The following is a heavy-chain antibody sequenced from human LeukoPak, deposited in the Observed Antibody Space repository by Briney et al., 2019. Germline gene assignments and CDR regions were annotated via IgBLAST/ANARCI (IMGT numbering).Heavy chain of an antibody. CDR2: IYHSGRT. D-gene: IGHD2-2*01. CDR1: GGSISSDGYS. J-gene: IGHJ5*02. V-gene: IGHV4-30-2*01. CDR3: ARSRQASGLFSS. Sequence: SETLSLTCAVSGGSISSDGYSWSWIRQPPGKGLEWIGYIYHSGRTYYNPSLKSRVTISVDRSKNQFSLKLNSVTAADTAVYYCARSRQASGLFSSWGQGTLVVVSS.